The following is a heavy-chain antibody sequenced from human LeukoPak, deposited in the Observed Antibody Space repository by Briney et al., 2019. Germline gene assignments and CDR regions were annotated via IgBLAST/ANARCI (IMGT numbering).Heavy chain of an antibody. Sequence: PSETLSLTCTVSSGSISSSGYYWGWVRQSPGKGLEWIGTVYYSGNTYYNASLKSQVSISIDTSKNQFSLRLTSVTAADTAVYYCARQTGSGLFILPGGQGTLVTVSS. D-gene: IGHD3/OR15-3a*01. J-gene: IGHJ4*02. CDR2: VYYSGNT. CDR1: SGSISSSGYY. CDR3: ARQTGSGLFILP. V-gene: IGHV4-39*01.